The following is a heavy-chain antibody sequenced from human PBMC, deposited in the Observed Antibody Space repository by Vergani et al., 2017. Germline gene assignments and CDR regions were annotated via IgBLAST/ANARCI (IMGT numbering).Heavy chain of an antibody. D-gene: IGHD2-21*01. CDR2: IIPILGIA. CDR1: GGTFSSYT. CDR3: ARSRYWGGDCHNWFDP. V-gene: IGHV1-69*02. J-gene: IGHJ5*02. Sequence: QVQLVQSGAEVKKPGSSVKVSCKASGGTFSSYTISWVRQAPGQGLEWMGRIIPILGIANYAQKFQGRVTITADKSTSTAYMELSSLRSEDTAVYYCARSRYWGGDCHNWFDPWGQGTLVTVSS.